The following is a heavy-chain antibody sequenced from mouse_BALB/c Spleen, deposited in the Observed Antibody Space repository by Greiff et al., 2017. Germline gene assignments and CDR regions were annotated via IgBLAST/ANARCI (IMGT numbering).Heavy chain of an antibody. CDR3: TRNWDEGFAY. J-gene: IGHJ3*01. CDR2: IYPGSGST. CDR1: GYTFTSYW. V-gene: IGHV1S22*01. Sequence: LQQPGSELVRPGASVKLSCKASGYTFTSYWMHWVKQRPGHGLEWIGNIYPGSGSTNYDEKFKSKATLTVDTSSSTAYMQLSSLTSEDSAVYYSTRNWDEGFAYGGQGTLVTVAA. D-gene: IGHD4-1*01.